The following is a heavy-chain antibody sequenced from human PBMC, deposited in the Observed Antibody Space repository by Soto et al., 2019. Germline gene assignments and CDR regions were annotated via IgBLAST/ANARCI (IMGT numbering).Heavy chain of an antibody. Sequence: SETLSLTCAVYGGSFSGYYWSWIRQPPGKGLEWIGEINHSGSTNYNPSLKSRVTISVDTSKNQFSLKLSSVTAADTAVYYCARVYGDGGTCYFVDFWGRGTLVPVSS. J-gene: IGHJ4*02. V-gene: IGHV4-34*01. CDR2: INHSGST. CDR1: GGSFSGYY. D-gene: IGHD2-15*01. CDR3: ARVYGDGGTCYFVDF.